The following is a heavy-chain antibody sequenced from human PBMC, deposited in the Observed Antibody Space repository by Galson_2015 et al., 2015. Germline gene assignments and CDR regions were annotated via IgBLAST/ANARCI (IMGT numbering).Heavy chain of an antibody. Sequence: TKYSQKFQGRVTITRDTSASTAYMELSSLRSEDTAVYYCARRIAAAGTGYYYYGMDVWGQGTTVTVSS. D-gene: IGHD6-13*01. V-gene: IGHV1-3*01. CDR3: ARRIAAAGTGYYYYGMDV. CDR2: T. J-gene: IGHJ6*02.